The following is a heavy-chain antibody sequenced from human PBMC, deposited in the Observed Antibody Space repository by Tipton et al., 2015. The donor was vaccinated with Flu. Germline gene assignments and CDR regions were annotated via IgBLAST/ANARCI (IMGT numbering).Heavy chain of an antibody. CDR1: GASISSSGYY. V-gene: IGHV4-31*03. J-gene: IGHJ5*02. CDR3: ARQPSYETFGLFLPGWFDP. D-gene: IGHD3/OR15-3a*01. CDR2: ISDSGKT. Sequence: TLSLTCSVSGASISSSGYYWTWIRQQPGMGLEWMGYISDSGKTYYNPSLNSRVTISLDTSKNQFSLVMNSVTAADTAVYYCARQPSYETFGLFLPGWFDPWGQGTLVTVSS.